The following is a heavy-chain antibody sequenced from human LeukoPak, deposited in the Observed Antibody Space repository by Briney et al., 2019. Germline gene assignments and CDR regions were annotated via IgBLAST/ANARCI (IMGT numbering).Heavy chain of an antibody. CDR3: AKDKYESSAYYLDH. D-gene: IGHD3-22*01. CDR1: GFSFDVSA. CDR2: ISGDGGGT. J-gene: IGHJ5*02. Sequence: GGSLRLSCAASGFSFDVSAMHWIRQRPGKSLEWVSLISGDGGGTYYADSVKGRFTISRDSSKNSLYLHMNNLRTEDTAFYYCAKDKYESSAYYLDHWGQGALVTVSS. V-gene: IGHV3-43*02.